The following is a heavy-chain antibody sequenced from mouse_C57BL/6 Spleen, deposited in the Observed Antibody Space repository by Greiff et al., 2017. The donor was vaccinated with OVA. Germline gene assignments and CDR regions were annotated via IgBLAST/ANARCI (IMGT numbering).Heavy chain of an antibody. Sequence: QVQLKQSGAELVRPGTSVKVSCKASGYAFTNYLIEWVKQRPGQGLEWIGVINPGSGGTNYNEKFKGKATLTADKSSSTAYMQLSSLTSEDSAVYFCARDAYYFDYWGQGTTLTVSS. CDR1: GYAFTNYL. CDR2: INPGSGGT. CDR3: ARDAYYFDY. V-gene: IGHV1-54*01. J-gene: IGHJ2*01.